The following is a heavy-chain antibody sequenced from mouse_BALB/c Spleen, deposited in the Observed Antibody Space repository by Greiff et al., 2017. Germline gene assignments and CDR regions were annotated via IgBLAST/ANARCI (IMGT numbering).Heavy chain of an antibody. Sequence: LQQPGSELVRPGASVKLSCKASGYTFTSYWMHWVKQRPGQGLEWIGNIYPGSGSTNYDEKFKSKATLTVDTSSSTAYMQLSSLTSEDTAVYYCIIYYGSPFDYWGQGTTLTVSS. V-gene: IGHV1S22*01. D-gene: IGHD2-1*01. CDR2: IYPGSGST. CDR1: GYTFTSYW. CDR3: IIYYGSPFDY. J-gene: IGHJ2*01.